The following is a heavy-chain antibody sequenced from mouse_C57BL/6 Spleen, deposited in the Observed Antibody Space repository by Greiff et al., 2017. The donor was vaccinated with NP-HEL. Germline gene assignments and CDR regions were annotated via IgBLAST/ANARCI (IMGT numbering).Heavy chain of an antibody. CDR2: INPNNGGT. V-gene: IGHV1-18*01. D-gene: IGHD1-1*01. Sequence: EVQLQQSGPELVKPGASVKIPCKASGYTFTDYNMDWVKQSHGKSLEWIGDINPNNGGTIYNQKFKGKATLTVDKSSSTAYMELRSLTSEDTAVYYCASSGYYGSSPAWFAYWGQGTLVTVSA. CDR3: ASSGYYGSSPAWFAY. CDR1: GYTFTDYN. J-gene: IGHJ3*01.